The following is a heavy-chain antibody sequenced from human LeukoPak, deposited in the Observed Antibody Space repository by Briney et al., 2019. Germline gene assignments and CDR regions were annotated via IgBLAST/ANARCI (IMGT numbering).Heavy chain of an antibody. J-gene: IGHJ4*02. CDR3: TTDFGDYEAY. V-gene: IGHV3-15*01. CDR2: IKRITDGGAT. D-gene: IGHD4-17*01. Sequence: GGSLRLSCSASGFTFSSYAMNWVRQAPGKGLEWVGRIKRITDGGATDYAAPVKGRFIISRDDSKNTVFLQMNSLKSEDTGVYYCTTDFGDYEAYWGQGTLVTVSS. CDR1: GFTFSSYA.